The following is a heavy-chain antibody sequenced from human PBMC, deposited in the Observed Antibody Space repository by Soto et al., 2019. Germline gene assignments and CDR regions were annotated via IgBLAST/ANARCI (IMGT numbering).Heavy chain of an antibody. J-gene: IGHJ5*02. D-gene: IGHD2-2*01. CDR3: ARGRRKLGYCSSTSCPPWFDP. V-gene: IGHV4-34*01. CDR1: GGSFSGYY. Sequence: QVQLQQWGAGLLKPSETLSLTCAVYGGSFSGYYWRWIRQPPGKGLEWIGEINHSGSTNYNPSLKSRVTISVDTSKNQFSLKLSSVTAADTAVYYCARGRRKLGYCSSTSCPPWFDPWGQGTLVTVSS. CDR2: INHSGST.